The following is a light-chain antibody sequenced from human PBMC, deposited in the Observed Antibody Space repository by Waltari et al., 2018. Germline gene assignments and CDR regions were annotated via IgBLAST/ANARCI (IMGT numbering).Light chain of an antibody. V-gene: IGLV3-1*01. CDR2: QDV. Sequence: SYDLTQSPSVSVSPGQTASITCSGHDLENKYVCWYQQKPGQSPVLLIYQDVRRPSEIPERFSGSNSGNTATLTISGTQPMDEADYYCQVWDSGAAGVFGTGTKVTVL. J-gene: IGLJ1*01. CDR1: DLENKY. CDR3: QVWDSGAAGV.